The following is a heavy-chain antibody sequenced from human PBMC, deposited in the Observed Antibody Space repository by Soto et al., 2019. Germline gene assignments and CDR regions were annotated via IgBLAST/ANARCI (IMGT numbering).Heavy chain of an antibody. CDR1: GFTFSSYS. CDR3: ARDVGGARPPFWYFDY. J-gene: IGHJ4*02. D-gene: IGHD3-3*01. CDR2: ISSSSSYI. V-gene: IGHV3-21*01. Sequence: GGSLRLSCAASGFTFSSYSMNWVRQAPGKGLEWVSSISSSSSYIYYADSVKGRFTISRDNAKNSLYLQMNSLRAEDTAVYYCARDVGGARPPFWYFDYWGQGTLVTVSS.